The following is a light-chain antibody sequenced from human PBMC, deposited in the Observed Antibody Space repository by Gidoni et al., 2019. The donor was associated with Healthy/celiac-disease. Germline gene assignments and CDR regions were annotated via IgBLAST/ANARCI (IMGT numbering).Light chain of an antibody. V-gene: IGKV1-39*01. CDR2: AAS. CDR1: QCISSY. Sequence: DLQMTQSPSSLSASVGDRVTITCRASQCISSYLNWYQQKPGKALKLLIYAASSLQSGVPSRFSSSGSRTDFTLTISSLQPEDFATYYCQRSYSTPPTSGGGTKVEIK. J-gene: IGKJ4*01. CDR3: QRSYSTPPT.